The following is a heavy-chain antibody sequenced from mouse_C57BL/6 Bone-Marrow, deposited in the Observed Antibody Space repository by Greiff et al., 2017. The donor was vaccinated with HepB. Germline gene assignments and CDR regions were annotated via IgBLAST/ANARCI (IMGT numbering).Heavy chain of an antibody. D-gene: IGHD2-2*01. V-gene: IGHV1-59*01. CDR3: ARSGNDPSWFAY. CDR1: GYTFTSYW. Sequence: VQLQQPGAELVRPGTSVKLSCKASGYTFTSYWMHWVKQRPGQGLEWIGVIDPSDSYTNYNQKFKGKATLTVDTSSSTAYMQLSSLTSEDSAVYYCARSGNDPSWFAYWGQGTLVTVSA. CDR2: IDPSDSYT. J-gene: IGHJ3*01.